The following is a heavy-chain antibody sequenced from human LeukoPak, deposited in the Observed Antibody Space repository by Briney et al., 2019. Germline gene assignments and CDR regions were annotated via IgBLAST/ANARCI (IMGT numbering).Heavy chain of an antibody. CDR1: GFTFSNYG. CDR3: VKYYYDLSGDY. V-gene: IGHV3-33*06. D-gene: IGHD3-22*01. Sequence: GTSLRLSCAASGFTFSNYGMHWVRQAPGKGLEWVAVIWYDGSNKYYADSVKGRFTISRDNSKRTLYLQMNGLRVEDTAVYYCVKYYYDLSGDYWGQGTLVTVSS. J-gene: IGHJ4*02. CDR2: IWYDGSNK.